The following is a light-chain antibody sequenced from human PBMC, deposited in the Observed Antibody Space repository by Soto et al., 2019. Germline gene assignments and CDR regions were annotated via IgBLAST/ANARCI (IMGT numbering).Light chain of an antibody. V-gene: IGKV3-20*01. Sequence: GLTQSPCTLSLSTGERATLSCRASQTVSSSFLAWYQQKPGQAPRLLIYGASSRATGIPDRFSGSGSGTDFTLTISRLEPEDFAVYYCQQYGSSPRVTFGQGTRLQI. CDR2: GAS. J-gene: IGKJ5*01. CDR1: QTVSSSF. CDR3: QQYGSSPRVT.